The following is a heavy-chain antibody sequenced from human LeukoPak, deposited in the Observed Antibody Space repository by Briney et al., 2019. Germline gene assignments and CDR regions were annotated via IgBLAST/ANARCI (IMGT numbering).Heavy chain of an antibody. V-gene: IGHV1-46*01. CDR1: GYTFTSYY. D-gene: IGHD3-10*01. CDR2: INPSGGST. J-gene: IGHJ4*02. CDR3: ARILPKYYYGSGTTGGSY. Sequence: ASVKVSCKASGYTFTSYYMHWVRQAPGQGLEWMGIINPSGGSTSYAQKFQGRVTMTRDMSTSTVYMELSSLRSEDTAVYYCARILPKYYYGSGTTGGSYWGQGTLVTVSS.